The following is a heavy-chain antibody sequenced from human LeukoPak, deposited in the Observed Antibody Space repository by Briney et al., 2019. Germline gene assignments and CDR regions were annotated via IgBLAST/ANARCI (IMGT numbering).Heavy chain of an antibody. J-gene: IGHJ4*02. CDR2: IKQDGSEQ. CDR3: ARVGKSGSYPFDY. CDR1: GCTFNSYW. Sequence: GGSLTLTCAASGCTFNSYWWTWVRQAPGRGLEWLGYIKQDGSEQYYLDSVNGGFTISRDNDKNSLYLQMNSLRDGDTAVYYCARVGKSGSYPFDYWGQGSLVTVSS. V-gene: IGHV3-7*05. D-gene: IGHD1-26*01.